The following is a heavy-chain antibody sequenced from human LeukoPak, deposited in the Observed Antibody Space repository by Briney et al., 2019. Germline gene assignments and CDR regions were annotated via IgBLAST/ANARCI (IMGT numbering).Heavy chain of an antibody. J-gene: IGHJ4*02. D-gene: IGHD4-23*01. CDR2: FDPEDDKT. CDR1: GYTLTELS. Sequence: ASVKVSCKVSGYTLTELSMHWVRQAPGKGLEWMGGFDPEDDKTIYAQKFQGRITTTEDTSTDTAYMELSSLRSEDTAVYYCATAPFYGGNSAANYWGQGTLVAVSS. CDR3: ATAPFYGGNSAANY. V-gene: IGHV1-24*01.